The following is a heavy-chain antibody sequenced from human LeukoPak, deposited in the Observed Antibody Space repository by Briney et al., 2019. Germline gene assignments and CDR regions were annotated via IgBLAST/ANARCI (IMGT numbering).Heavy chain of an antibody. CDR2: INHSGST. Sequence: PPETLSLTGAVYGGSFSGYYWSWIRQPPGKGLEWIGEINHSGSTNYNPSPKSRVTISVDTSKNQFSLKLSSVTAADTAVYYCASRAPPAAYWGQGTLVTVSS. J-gene: IGHJ4*02. CDR1: GGSFSGYY. D-gene: IGHD6-13*01. V-gene: IGHV4-34*01. CDR3: ASRAPPAAY.